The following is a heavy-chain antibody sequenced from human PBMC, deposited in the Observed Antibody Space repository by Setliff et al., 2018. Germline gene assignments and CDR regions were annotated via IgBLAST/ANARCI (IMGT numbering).Heavy chain of an antibody. D-gene: IGHD3-22*01. CDR3: ARAHRYFSDTSGHFYDQGRSAFDV. Sequence: GGSLRLSCAASGFTFDDYVMSWVRQAPGKGLEWVSDINRNGGRIGYADPVKGRFTISRDNAKNSLYLQMNSLGAEDTALYYCARAHRYFSDTSGHFYDQGRSAFDVWGQGTMVTVSS. CDR1: GFTFDDYV. V-gene: IGHV3-20*04. CDR2: INRNGGRI. J-gene: IGHJ3*01.